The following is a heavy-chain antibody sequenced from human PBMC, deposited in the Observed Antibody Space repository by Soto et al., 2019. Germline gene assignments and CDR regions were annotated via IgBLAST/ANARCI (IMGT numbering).Heavy chain of an antibody. CDR3: ATSPDYDLLSGYYHFDY. Sequence: VASLKISCKGSGLSFSTYWIAWVRQMPGKGLEWMGIIYPGDSDTKYSPSFQGQVSISADKSISTAYLQWSSLQASDTAIYFCATSPDYDLLSGYYHFDYWGEGTLVTVSS. CDR2: IYPGDSDT. CDR1: GLSFSTYW. V-gene: IGHV5-51*01. D-gene: IGHD3-9*01. J-gene: IGHJ4*02.